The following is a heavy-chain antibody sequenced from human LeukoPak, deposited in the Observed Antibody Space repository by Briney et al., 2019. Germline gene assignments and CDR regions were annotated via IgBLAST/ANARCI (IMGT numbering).Heavy chain of an antibody. J-gene: IGHJ4*02. CDR1: GYTFTSYA. D-gene: IGHD5-24*01. Sequence: ASVKVSCKASGYTFTSYAMHWVRQAPGQGLEWMGWINTNTGNPTYAQGFTGRFVFSLDTPVSTAYLQISSLKAEDTAVYYCARTIRSGYNLYYFDYWGRGTLVTVSS. V-gene: IGHV7-4-1*02. CDR2: INTNTGNP. CDR3: ARTIRSGYNLYYFDY.